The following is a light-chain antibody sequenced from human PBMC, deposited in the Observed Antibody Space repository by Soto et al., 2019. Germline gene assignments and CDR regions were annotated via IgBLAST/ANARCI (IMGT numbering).Light chain of an antibody. CDR2: EVS. V-gene: IGKV2-29*03. CDR3: MQSTYLPTS. Sequence: DVVMTQTPLSLSVAPGQPASISCKSSHSLLHITGETFLFWYLQKPGQSPQLLICEVSTRISGVPCKVSGSGSWPNFTLEIRRVETDDVGIYSSMQSTYLPTSFDQRTRLGI. CDR1: HSLLHITGETF. J-gene: IGKJ5*01.